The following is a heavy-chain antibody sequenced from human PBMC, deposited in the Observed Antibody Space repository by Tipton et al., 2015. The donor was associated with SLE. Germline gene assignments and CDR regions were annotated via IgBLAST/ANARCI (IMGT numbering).Heavy chain of an antibody. J-gene: IGHJ3*02. CDR3: ARDSVSWDDAFDI. CDR1: GGSFSGYY. Sequence: TLSLTCAVYGGSFSGYYWSWIRQSPGKGLEWIGEINHSGSTNYNPSLKSRVIISVDTSKNQFSLKLSSVTAADTAVYYCARDSVSWDDAFDIWGQGTMVTVSS. CDR2: INHSGST. V-gene: IGHV4-34*09. D-gene: IGHD6-13*01.